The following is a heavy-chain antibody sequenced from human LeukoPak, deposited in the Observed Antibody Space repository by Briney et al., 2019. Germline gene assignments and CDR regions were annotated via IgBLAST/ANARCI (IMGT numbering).Heavy chain of an antibody. CDR2: IYSGGST. Sequence: PGGSLRLSCAASGFTFSSYSMSWVRQAPGKGLEWVSVIYSGGSTYYADSVKGRFTISRDNSKNTLYLQMNSLRAEDTAVYYCARETYQFDAYWGQGTLVTVSS. CDR3: ARETYQFDAY. D-gene: IGHD2-21*01. J-gene: IGHJ4*02. V-gene: IGHV3-53*01. CDR1: GFTFSSYS.